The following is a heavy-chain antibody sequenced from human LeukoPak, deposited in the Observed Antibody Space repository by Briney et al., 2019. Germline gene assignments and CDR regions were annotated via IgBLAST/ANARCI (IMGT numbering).Heavy chain of an antibody. V-gene: IGHV4-39*07. CDR1: GGSISSSSYC. CDR2: ICYSGST. CDR3: ARGGSNYDLLTGSYYFDF. Sequence: PSETLSLTCTVSGGSISSSSYCWGWIRQPPGKGLEWIGSICYSGSTFYNPSLKSRVTLSVDTSKNQFSLKLSSVTAADTAVYYCARGGSNYDLLTGSYYFDFWGQGTLVTVSS. D-gene: IGHD3-9*01. J-gene: IGHJ4*02.